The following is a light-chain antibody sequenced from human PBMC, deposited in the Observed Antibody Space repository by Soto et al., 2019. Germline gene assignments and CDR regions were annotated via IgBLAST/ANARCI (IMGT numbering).Light chain of an antibody. V-gene: IGLV1-44*01. CDR2: SSN. CDR3: VAWDDSLNGYVV. Sequence: QSALTQPPSASGTPGQRVTISCSGSSSNIGSNTVNWYQQLPGTAPKLVIYSSNQRPSGVPDRFSGSKSGTSASLAISGLQSEDEADYYCVAWDDSLNGYVVFGGGTKVTV. CDR1: SSNIGSNT. J-gene: IGLJ2*01.